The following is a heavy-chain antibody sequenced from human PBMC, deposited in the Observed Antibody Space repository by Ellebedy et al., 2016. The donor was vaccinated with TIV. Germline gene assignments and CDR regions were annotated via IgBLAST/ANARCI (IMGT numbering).Heavy chain of an antibody. V-gene: IGHV1-2*02. CDR3: AALPYISTSSAY. D-gene: IGHD6-6*01. Sequence: ASVKVSCKASGYTFTGYYIHWVRQAPGQGLEWMGWIYPSSGGTNYAQKFQDRVTMTSDTSTRAAYMELSSLRSDDTAVYYCAALPYISTSSAYWGQGTLVTVSS. CDR1: GYTFTGYY. J-gene: IGHJ4*02. CDR2: IYPSSGGT.